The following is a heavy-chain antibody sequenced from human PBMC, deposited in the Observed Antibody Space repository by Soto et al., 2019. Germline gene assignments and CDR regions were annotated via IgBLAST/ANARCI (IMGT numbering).Heavy chain of an antibody. CDR2: INPRGTEG. CDR1: GFIFSNHW. D-gene: IGHD3-22*01. Sequence: GGSLRLSCVASGFIFSNHWMSWVRQAPGKGLEWVANINPRGTEGYYVDSVKGRFTISRDNAQNSLYLQLNDLRAEDTAVYSCTRDPWSYFDISGYYSANYWGQGTLVTVSS. CDR3: TRDPWSYFDISGYYSANY. J-gene: IGHJ4*02. V-gene: IGHV3-7*04.